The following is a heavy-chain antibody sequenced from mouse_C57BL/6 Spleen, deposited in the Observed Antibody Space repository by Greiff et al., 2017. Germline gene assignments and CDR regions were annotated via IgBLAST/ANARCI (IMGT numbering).Heavy chain of an antibody. D-gene: IGHD2-3*01. V-gene: IGHV1-80*01. Sequence: QVHVKQSGAELVQPGASVKISCTASGYAFSSYWMNWVKQRPGKGLEWIGLIYPGDGDTSYNGKFKGKATLAADKSSSTAYMQLSSLTSGDSAVYFCERFLYDGPPDYWGQGTTLTVSS. CDR1: GYAFSSYW. CDR3: ERFLYDGPPDY. CDR2: IYPGDGDT. J-gene: IGHJ2*01.